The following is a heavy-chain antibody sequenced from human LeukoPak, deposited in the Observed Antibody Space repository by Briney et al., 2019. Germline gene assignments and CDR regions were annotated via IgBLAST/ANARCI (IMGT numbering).Heavy chain of an antibody. CDR1: GGSISSGGYS. V-gene: IGHV4-30-2*01. CDR3: ARAGGGYCSGGSCYEGLSNWFDP. CDR2: ICHSGST. D-gene: IGHD2-15*01. J-gene: IGHJ5*02. Sequence: SQTLSLTCAVSGGSISSGGYSWSWIRQPPGKGLEWIGYICHSGSTYYNPSLKSRVTISVDRSKNQFSLKLSSVTAADTAVYYCARAGGGYCSGGSCYEGLSNWFDPWGQGTLVIVSS.